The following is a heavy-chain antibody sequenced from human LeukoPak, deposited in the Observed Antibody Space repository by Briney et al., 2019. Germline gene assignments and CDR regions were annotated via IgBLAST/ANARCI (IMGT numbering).Heavy chain of an antibody. CDR2: ISGSGGST. Sequence: GGSLRLSCAASGFTFSGYAMSWVRQAPGKGLEWVSAISGSGGSTYYADSVKGRFTISRDNSKNTLYLQMNSLRAEDTAVYYCARALMEGFYGYNPYYYYYYGMDVWGQGTTVTVSS. J-gene: IGHJ6*02. CDR1: GFTFSGYA. CDR3: ARALMEGFYGYNPYYYYYYGMDV. D-gene: IGHD5-24*01. V-gene: IGHV3-23*01.